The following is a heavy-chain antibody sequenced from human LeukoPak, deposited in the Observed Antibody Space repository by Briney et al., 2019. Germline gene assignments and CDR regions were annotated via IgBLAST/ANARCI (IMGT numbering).Heavy chain of an antibody. Sequence: PGGSLRLSCAASGFAFSNYTLDWVRQAPGKGLEWVSSISGPSNYIYYADSVRGRFTISRDNAKNSLYLHMDSLRAEDTAVYYCARDLAPAALIITSSWSAIDNWGQGTLVTVSS. CDR1: GFAFSNYT. D-gene: IGHD6-13*01. CDR2: ISGPSNYI. CDR3: ARDLAPAALIITSSWSAIDN. J-gene: IGHJ4*02. V-gene: IGHV3-21*01.